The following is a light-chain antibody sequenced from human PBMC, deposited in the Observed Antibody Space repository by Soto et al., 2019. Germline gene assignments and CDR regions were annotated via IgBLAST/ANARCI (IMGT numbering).Light chain of an antibody. CDR3: QQRSNWPPK. J-gene: IGKJ1*01. CDR1: QSVSSY. V-gene: IGKV3-11*01. Sequence: EIVLTQSPATLSLSPGERATLSCRASQSVSSYLAWYQKKPGQAPRLLIYDASNRATGIAARFSGSGSGTDFTLTISSLEPEDFAVYYCQQRSNWPPKFGQGTK. CDR2: DAS.